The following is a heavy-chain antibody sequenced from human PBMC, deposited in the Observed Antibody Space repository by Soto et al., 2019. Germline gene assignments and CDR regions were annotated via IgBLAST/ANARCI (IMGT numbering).Heavy chain of an antibody. CDR1: GFTFSSYS. CDR3: ARDQGYCSGGSCPEDYYYYYMDV. CDR2: ISSSSSTI. V-gene: IGHV3-48*01. Sequence: GGSLRLSCAASGFTFSSYSMNWVRQAPGKGLEWVSYISSSSSTIYYADSVKGRFTISRDNAKNSLYLQMNSLRAEDTAVYYCARDQGYCSGGSCPEDYYYYYMDVWGKGTTVTVSS. D-gene: IGHD2-15*01. J-gene: IGHJ6*03.